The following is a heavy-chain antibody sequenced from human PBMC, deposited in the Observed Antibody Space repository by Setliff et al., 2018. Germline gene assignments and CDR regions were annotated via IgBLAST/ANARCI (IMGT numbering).Heavy chain of an antibody. CDR1: GGSMITNDYF. Sequence: PSETLSLTCTVSGGSMITNDYFWGWIRQPPGTGLEWIGSIYYSGDTYYNPSLKSRATVSVDTSTSQFSLRLTSVTAADSAVYFCARYPRRGNGWYPYYADVWGKGTTVTVSS. CDR3: ARYPRRGNGWYPYYADV. V-gene: IGHV4-39*07. D-gene: IGHD6-19*01. J-gene: IGHJ6*03. CDR2: IYYSGDT.